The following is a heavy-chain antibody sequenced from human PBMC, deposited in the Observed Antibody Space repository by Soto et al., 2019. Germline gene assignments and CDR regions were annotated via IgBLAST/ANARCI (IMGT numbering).Heavy chain of an antibody. Sequence: EVQLVESGGGLVKPGGSLRLSCAASGFTFSSYSMNWVRQAPGKGLEWVSSITSTGSYIHYADSLKGRITISRDNAKNSLYLKMNSLRAEDTAVYYCAKGPEQLVHGVFDYWGQGTLVTVFS. D-gene: IGHD6-6*01. V-gene: IGHV3-21*02. CDR2: ITSTGSYI. J-gene: IGHJ4*02. CDR1: GFTFSSYS. CDR3: AKGPEQLVHGVFDY.